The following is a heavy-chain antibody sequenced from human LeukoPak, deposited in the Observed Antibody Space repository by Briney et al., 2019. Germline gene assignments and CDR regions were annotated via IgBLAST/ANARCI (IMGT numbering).Heavy chain of an antibody. V-gene: IGHV4-59*01. CDR2: IDYSGST. Sequence: PSETLSLTCTVSGGSISTYYWNWIRQPPGKGLECIGYIDYSGSTNYNPSLKSRVAISVDTSKNHFSLKLSSVTAADTAVYYCARGSGYDSTGYRAFDIWGQGTMVTVSS. J-gene: IGHJ3*02. D-gene: IGHD3-22*01. CDR1: GGSISTYY. CDR3: ARGSGYDSTGYRAFDI.